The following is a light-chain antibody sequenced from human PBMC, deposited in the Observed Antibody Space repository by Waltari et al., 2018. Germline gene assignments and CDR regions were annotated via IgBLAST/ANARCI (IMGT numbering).Light chain of an antibody. CDR2: KNN. J-gene: IGLJ3*02. V-gene: IGLV1-47*01. CDR1: SSNIGGNS. Sequence: QSVLSQPPSASGTPGQRVTISCSGSSSNIGGNSVYWYQQLPGTAPKLLIYKNNQRPSGVPDRFSGSKSGSSVSLAISGLRSEDEADYYCAAWDDSLSGWVFGGGTKLTVL. CDR3: AAWDDSLSGWV.